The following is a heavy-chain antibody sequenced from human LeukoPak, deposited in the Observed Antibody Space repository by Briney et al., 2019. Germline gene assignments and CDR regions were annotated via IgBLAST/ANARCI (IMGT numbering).Heavy chain of an antibody. CDR1: GFTFGDYA. CDR3: AKDIKAYFDTRWDYGMDV. D-gene: IGHD3-22*01. CDR2: ITEDGYTT. Sequence: GGSLRLPCATSGFTFGDYAMHWVRQVPGKGLEWVSLITEDGYTTYYADSVKGRFTISRDNSKNSLFLQMSSLRTEDTALYYCAKDIKAYFDTRWDYGMDVWGQGTTVTVSS. V-gene: IGHV3-43*02. J-gene: IGHJ6*02.